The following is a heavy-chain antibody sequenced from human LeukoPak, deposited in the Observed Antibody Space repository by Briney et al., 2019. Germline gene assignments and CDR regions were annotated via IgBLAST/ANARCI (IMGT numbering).Heavy chain of an antibody. J-gene: IGHJ3*02. CDR2: IYYSGST. CDR3: ARRWPNEAFDI. Sequence: SETLSLTCTVSGGSISSYYWSWIRQPPGKGLEWIGYIYYSGSTNYNPSLKSRVTISVDTSKNQFSLKLSSVTAADTAVYYCARRWPNEAFDIWGQGTMVTVSS. CDR1: GGSISSYY. V-gene: IGHV4-59*08. D-gene: IGHD5-24*01.